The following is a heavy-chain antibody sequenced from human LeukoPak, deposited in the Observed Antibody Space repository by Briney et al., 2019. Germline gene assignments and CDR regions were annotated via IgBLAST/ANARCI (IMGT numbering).Heavy chain of an antibody. CDR2: IYYSGST. Sequence: PSETLSLTCTVSGGSISSYYWSWIRQPPGKGLEWIGYIYYSGSTNYNPSLKSRVTISVDTSKNQFSLKLSSVTAADTAVYYCARVRDPRTAFDIWGQGTMVTVSS. CDR1: GGSISSYY. CDR3: ARVRDPRTAFDI. J-gene: IGHJ3*02. V-gene: IGHV4-59*01.